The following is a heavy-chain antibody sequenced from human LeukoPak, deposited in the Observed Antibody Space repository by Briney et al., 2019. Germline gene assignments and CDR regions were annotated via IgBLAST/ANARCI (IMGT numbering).Heavy chain of an antibody. J-gene: IGHJ5*02. V-gene: IGHV3-21*05. CDR1: GFTFSSYS. D-gene: IGHD2-2*01. CDR2: ISSSSSYI. Sequence: PGGSLRLSCAASGFTFSSYSMNWVRQAPGKGLEWVSYISSSSSYIYYADSVKGRFTISRDNAKNSLYLQMNSLRAEDTAVYYCARAPGVYCSSTSCYENWFDPWGQGTLVTVSS. CDR3: ARAPGVYCSSTSCYENWFDP.